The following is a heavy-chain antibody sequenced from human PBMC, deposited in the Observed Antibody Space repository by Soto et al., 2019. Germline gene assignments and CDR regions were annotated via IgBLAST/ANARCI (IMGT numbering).Heavy chain of an antibody. CDR3: ARNTYYDRSLDY. J-gene: IGHJ4*02. CDR2: ISAYNGNT. V-gene: IGHV1-18*04. D-gene: IGHD3-22*01. CDR1: GYTFTSYY. Sequence: ASVKVSCKASGYTFTSYYMHWVRQAPGQGLEWMGWISAYNGNTNYAQKLQGRVTMTTDTSTSTAYMELRSLRSDDTAVYYCARNTYYDRSLDYWGQGTMVTVYS.